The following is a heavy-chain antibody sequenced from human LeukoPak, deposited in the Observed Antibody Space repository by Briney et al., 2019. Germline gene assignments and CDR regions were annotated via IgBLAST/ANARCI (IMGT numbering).Heavy chain of an antibody. D-gene: IGHD2-21*01. CDR2: IYYSGST. Sequence: SETLSLTCTVSDGSISSYYWSWIRPPPGKGLEWIGYIYYSGSTNYNPSLKSRVTISVDTSKNQFSLKLSSVTAADTAVYYCARDGGDYAQTNWFDPWGQGTLVTVSS. CDR1: DGSISSYY. J-gene: IGHJ5*02. CDR3: ARDGGDYAQTNWFDP. V-gene: IGHV4-59*01.